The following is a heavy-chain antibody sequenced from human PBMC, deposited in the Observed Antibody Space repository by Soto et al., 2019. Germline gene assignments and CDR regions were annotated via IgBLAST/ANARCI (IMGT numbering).Heavy chain of an antibody. J-gene: IGHJ5*01. D-gene: IGHD3-16*01. V-gene: IGHV3-23*01. CDR3: VKGGWLDF. Sequence: EVQLLESGGGLVQPGGPLGPSGAASGFPFNTFEWSWVRQAPGGGLEWAPFISTDSSGAYYAYAVKGRFTISRDNSKHTLYVQITSLTAEDTAVYACVKGGWLDFWGQGTLVTVSS. CDR1: GFPFNTFE. CDR2: ISTDSSGA.